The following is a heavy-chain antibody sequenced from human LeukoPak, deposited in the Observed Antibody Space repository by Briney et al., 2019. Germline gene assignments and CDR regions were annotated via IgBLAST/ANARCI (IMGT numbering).Heavy chain of an antibody. D-gene: IGHD3-3*01. V-gene: IGHV4-34*01. CDR3: ARAPYYDFWQAPRDYYMDV. CDR1: GVSFSGYY. Sequence: PSETLSLTCAAYGVSFSGYYWSWIRQPPGKGLEWIGEINHSGSTNYNPSLKSRVTISVDTSKNQFSLKLSSVTAADTAVYYCARAPYYDFWQAPRDYYMDVWGKGTTVTVSS. J-gene: IGHJ6*03. CDR2: INHSGST.